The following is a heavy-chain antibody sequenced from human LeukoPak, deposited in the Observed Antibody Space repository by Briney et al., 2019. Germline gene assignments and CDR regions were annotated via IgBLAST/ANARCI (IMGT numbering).Heavy chain of an antibody. J-gene: IGHJ4*02. Sequence: SVKVSCKASGGTFSSYAISWVRQAPGQGLKWMGGIIPIFGTANYAQKFQGRVTITAGESTSTAYLELSSLRSEDTAVYYCAIDSSGLYYFDCWGQGTLVTVSS. CDR3: AIDSSGLYYFDC. D-gene: IGHD3-22*01. CDR2: IIPIFGTA. V-gene: IGHV1-69*13. CDR1: GGTFSSYA.